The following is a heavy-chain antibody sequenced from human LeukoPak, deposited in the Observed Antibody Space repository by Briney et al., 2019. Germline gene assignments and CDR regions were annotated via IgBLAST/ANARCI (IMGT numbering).Heavy chain of an antibody. CDR1: GYTFIGYS. V-gene: IGHV1-2*02. CDR3: ARGARISSSWYSSV. J-gene: IGHJ4*02. D-gene: IGHD2-2*01. CDR2: IDPDSGGT. Sequence: ASVKVSCKASGYTFIGYSIYWVRQAPGQGLEWTGRIDPDSGGTAYAQKFQDRVTVTSDTSINTVYMELSRLRSDDTAVYYCARGARISSSWYSSVWGQGTLITVS.